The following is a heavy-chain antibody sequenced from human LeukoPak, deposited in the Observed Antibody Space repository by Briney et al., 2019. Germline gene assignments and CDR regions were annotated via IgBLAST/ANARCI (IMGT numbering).Heavy chain of an antibody. V-gene: IGHV3-49*04. CDR1: GFTFSSYA. D-gene: IGHD6-13*01. J-gene: IGHJ4*02. CDR3: TRGRYSSREDDDY. Sequence: GGSLRLSCAASGFTFSSYAMSWVRQAPGKGLEWVGFIRSKAYGGTTEYAASVKGRFTISRDDSKSIAYLQMNSLKTEDAAVYYCTRGRYSSREDDDYWGQGTLVTVSS. CDR2: IRSKAYGGTT.